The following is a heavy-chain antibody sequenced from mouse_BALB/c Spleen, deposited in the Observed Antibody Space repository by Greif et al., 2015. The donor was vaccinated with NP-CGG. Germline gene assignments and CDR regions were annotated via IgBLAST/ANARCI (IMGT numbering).Heavy chain of an antibody. D-gene: IGHD3-1*01. J-gene: IGHJ2*01. CDR1: GFSLTSYG. CDR3: ARNLGGFFDD. Sequence: VQVVESGPGLVQSSQSLSITCTVSGFSLTSYGVHWVRQSPGKGLEWLGVIWSGGSTDYNAAFISRLSISKDNSKSQVFFKMNSLRANDTAIYYSARNLGGFFDDWGQGTTLTVSS. CDR2: IWSGGST. V-gene: IGHV2-2*02.